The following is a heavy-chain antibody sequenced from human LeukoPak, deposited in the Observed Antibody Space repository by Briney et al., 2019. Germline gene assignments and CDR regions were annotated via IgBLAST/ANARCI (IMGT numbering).Heavy chain of an antibody. CDR1: GGSFSGYY. V-gene: IGHV4-34*01. CDR3: AREVYYDTSGFYSYFDY. Sequence: PSETLSLTCAVYGGSFSGYYWSWIRQPPGKGLEWIGEINHSGSTNYNPSLKSRVTISVDTSENQFSLKLSSVTAADTAVYYCAREVYYDTSGFYSYFDYWGQGTLVSVSS. D-gene: IGHD3-22*01. CDR2: INHSGST. J-gene: IGHJ4*02.